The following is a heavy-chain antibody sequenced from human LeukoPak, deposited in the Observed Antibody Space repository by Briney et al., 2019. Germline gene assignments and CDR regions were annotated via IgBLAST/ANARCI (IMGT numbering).Heavy chain of an antibody. D-gene: IGHD2/OR15-2a*01. V-gene: IGHV4-30-4*01. CDR2: IYHTGNT. J-gene: IGHJ5*02. CDR1: GGSISSADHY. Sequence: KPSETLSLTCTVSGGSISSADHYWSWIRRPPGKGLEWIGYIYHTGNTYYNPSLKSRLILSVDTSKNQFSLKLFSVTAADTAVYYCAKYQTSWFDPWGRGTLVTVSS. CDR3: AKYQTSWFDP.